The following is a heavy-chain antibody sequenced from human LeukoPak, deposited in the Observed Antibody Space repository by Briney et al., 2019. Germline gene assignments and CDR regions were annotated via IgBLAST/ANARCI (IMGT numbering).Heavy chain of an antibody. CDR2: INPSGGST. Sequence: ASVKVSCKASGYTFTSYYMHWVRQAPGQGLEWMGIINPSGGSTSYAQKFQGRVTMTRDTSTSTVYMELSSLRAEDTAVYYCARGRRIVGATGAFDIWGQGTMVTVSS. J-gene: IGHJ3*02. V-gene: IGHV1-46*01. CDR1: GYTFTSYY. CDR3: ARGRRIVGATGAFDI. D-gene: IGHD1-26*01.